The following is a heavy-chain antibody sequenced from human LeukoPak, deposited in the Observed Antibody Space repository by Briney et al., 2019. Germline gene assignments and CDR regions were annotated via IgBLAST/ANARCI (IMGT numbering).Heavy chain of an antibody. D-gene: IGHD4-17*01. Sequence: PSETLSLTCTVSGGSITTDYWSWIRQPAGEGLEWIGRIYISGSTNYYPSLKSRVSMSIDTSKNQFSLKLASVTAADTAIYYCARERYGDPYYFDYWGQGTLVTVSS. CDR1: GGSITTDY. J-gene: IGHJ4*02. V-gene: IGHV4-4*07. CDR3: ARERYGDPYYFDY. CDR2: IYISGST.